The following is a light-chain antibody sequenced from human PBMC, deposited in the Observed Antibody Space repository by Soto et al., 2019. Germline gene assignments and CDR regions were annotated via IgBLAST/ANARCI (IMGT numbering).Light chain of an antibody. CDR3: SSYTSSNTLEV. CDR2: EVS. J-gene: IGLJ1*01. CDR1: SSDVGGSNY. V-gene: IGLV2-14*01. Sequence: QSVLIQPASVSGSPGQSINISCTGTSSDVGGSNYVSWYQHHPHRAPKLLIYEVSYRPSGVSNRFSGSKSGNTASLTISGLQAEDEADYYCSSYTSSNTLEVFGIGTKLTVL.